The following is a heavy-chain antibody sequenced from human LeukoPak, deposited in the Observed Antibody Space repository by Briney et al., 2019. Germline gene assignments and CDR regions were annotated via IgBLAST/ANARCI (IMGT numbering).Heavy chain of an antibody. V-gene: IGHV4-34*01. CDR1: GGSFSGYY. Sequence: PSETLSLTCGVNGGSFSGYYWSWIRQPPGKGLEWIGEINHSGSTNYNPSLKSRVTISVDTSKNQFSLKLSSVTAADTAVYYCARQYSRGWYKGYFQYWGQGTLVTVSS. J-gene: IGHJ1*01. D-gene: IGHD6-19*01. CDR2: INHSGST. CDR3: ARQYSRGWYKGYFQY.